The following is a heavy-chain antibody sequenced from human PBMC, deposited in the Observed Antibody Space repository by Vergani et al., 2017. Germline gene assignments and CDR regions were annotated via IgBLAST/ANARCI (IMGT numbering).Heavy chain of an antibody. CDR1: GYTFTGYY. J-gene: IGHJ4*02. CDR2: INPNSGGT. V-gene: IGHV1-2*04. D-gene: IGHD4-17*01. CDR3: ARGTPPYGDQGCTDY. Sequence: QVQLVQSGAEVKKPGASVKVSCKASGYTFTGYYMHWVRQAPGQGREWMGWINPNSGGTNYAQKFQGCVTMTRDTSISPAYMELSRLRSDDTAVYYCARGTPPYGDQGCTDYWGQGTLVTVTS.